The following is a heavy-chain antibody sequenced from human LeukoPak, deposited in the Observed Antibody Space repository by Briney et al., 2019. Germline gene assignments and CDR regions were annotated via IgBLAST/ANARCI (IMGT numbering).Heavy chain of an antibody. CDR3: ARGEGYYDSSGYSEPGSQH. CDR1: GYTFTSYD. D-gene: IGHD3-22*01. V-gene: IGHV1-8*01. Sequence: ASVKVSCKASGYTFTSYDINWVRQATGQGLEWMGWMNPNSGNTGYAQKFQGRVTMTRNTSISTAYMELSSLRSEDTAMYYCARGEGYYDSSGYSEPGSQHWGQGTLVTVSS. J-gene: IGHJ1*01. CDR2: MNPNSGNT.